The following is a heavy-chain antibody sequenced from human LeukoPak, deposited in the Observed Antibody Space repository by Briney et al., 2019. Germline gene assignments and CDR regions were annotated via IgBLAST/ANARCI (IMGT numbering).Heavy chain of an antibody. J-gene: IGHJ4*02. Sequence: GASVKVSCKASGYTFTVYAMHWVRLAPGHGLEWMGWINADSGNTESSQRFQGRLSITWDTSATTAYMELSSLTSEDTAVYYCARGGPNRSGWTLDYWGPGTLVTVSS. CDR1: GYTFTVYA. D-gene: IGHD6-19*01. CDR3: ARGGPNRSGWTLDY. CDR2: INADSGNT. V-gene: IGHV1-3*01.